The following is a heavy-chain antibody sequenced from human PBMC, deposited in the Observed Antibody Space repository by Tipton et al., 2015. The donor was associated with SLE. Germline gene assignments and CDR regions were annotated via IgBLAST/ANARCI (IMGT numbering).Heavy chain of an antibody. J-gene: IGHJ4*02. CDR3: AKAGSNWHNYFDY. CDR2: ISGSGGST. D-gene: IGHD1-26*01. Sequence: GSLRLSCAASGFTFSNYALNWVRQAPGKGLEWVSSISGSGGSTYYADSVKGRFTISRDNSKNTLYLQMNSLRVEDTAVYYCAKAGSNWHNYFDYWGQGTLVTVSS. CDR1: GFTFSNYA. V-gene: IGHV3-23*01.